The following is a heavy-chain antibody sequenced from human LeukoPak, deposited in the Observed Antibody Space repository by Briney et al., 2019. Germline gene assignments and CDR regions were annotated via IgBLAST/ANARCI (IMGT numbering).Heavy chain of an antibody. CDR3: AREYSGYDGWFDP. V-gene: IGHV4-30-2*01. Sequence: PSQTLSLTCAVSGGSISSGGYSWSWIRQPPGKGLEWIGYIYHSGSTYYNPSLKSRVTISVDRSKNQFSLKVSSVTAADTAVYYCAREYSGYDGWFDPWGHGTLVTVSS. D-gene: IGHD5-12*01. CDR2: IYHSGST. CDR1: GGSISSGGYS. J-gene: IGHJ5*02.